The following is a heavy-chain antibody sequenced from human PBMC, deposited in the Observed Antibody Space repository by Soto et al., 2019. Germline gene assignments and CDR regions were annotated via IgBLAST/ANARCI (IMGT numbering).Heavy chain of an antibody. Sequence: PSKTLSLTCTVPRGSISGYYWRCILQPPGKRLEWIGYIYYTGSTNYNPSLRSRVTISIDTSKNQFSLKLSSVTAADTAVYYCARYPGIDYWGKGITVT. D-gene: IGHD3-9*01. CDR1: RGSISGYY. CDR3: ARYPGIDY. CDR2: IYYTGST. J-gene: IGHJ6*03. V-gene: IGHV4-59*08.